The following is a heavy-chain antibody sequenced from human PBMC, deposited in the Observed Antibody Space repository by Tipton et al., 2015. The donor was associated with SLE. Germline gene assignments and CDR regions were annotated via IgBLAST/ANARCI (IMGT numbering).Heavy chain of an antibody. V-gene: IGHV4-39*07. CDR3: ARRGSGSHRPRPLDY. CDR2: IFYSGNT. D-gene: IGHD3-10*01. J-gene: IGHJ4*02. Sequence: TLSLTCTVSGGSISSINYYWGWIRQPPGKGLEWIGNIFYSGNTFYNASLRSRVTISVDTSKNQFSLKLTSVTAADTAVYYCARRGSGSHRPRPLDYWGQGTLVTVSS. CDR1: GGSISSINYY.